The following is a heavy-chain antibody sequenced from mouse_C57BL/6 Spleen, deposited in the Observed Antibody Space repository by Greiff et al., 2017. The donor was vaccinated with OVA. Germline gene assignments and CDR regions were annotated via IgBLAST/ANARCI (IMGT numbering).Heavy chain of an antibody. CDR3: ARGYYGSSFYWYFGV. V-gene: IGHV1-47*01. CDR1: GHTFTTYP. Sequence: QVQLQQSGAELVKPGASVKMSCKASGHTFTTYPIEWMKQNHGKSLEWIGNFHPYNDDTKYNEKFKGKATLTVEKSSSTVYLELSRLTSDDSAVYYCARGYYGSSFYWYFGVWGTGTTVTVSS. J-gene: IGHJ1*03. D-gene: IGHD1-1*01. CDR2: FHPYNDDT.